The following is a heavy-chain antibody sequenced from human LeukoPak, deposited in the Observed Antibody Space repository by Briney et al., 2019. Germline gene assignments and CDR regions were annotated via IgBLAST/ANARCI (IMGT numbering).Heavy chain of an antibody. CDR2: ISAYNGNT. Sequence: ASVKVSCKASGYTFTSYGISWVRQAPGQGLEWMGWISAYNGNTNYAQKFQGRVTMTRNTSISTAYMELSSLRSEDTAVYYCARGRYDSSGYYYELYYFDYWGQGTLVIVSS. V-gene: IGHV1-18*01. J-gene: IGHJ4*02. D-gene: IGHD3-22*01. CDR3: ARGRYDSSGYYYELYYFDY. CDR1: GYTFTSYG.